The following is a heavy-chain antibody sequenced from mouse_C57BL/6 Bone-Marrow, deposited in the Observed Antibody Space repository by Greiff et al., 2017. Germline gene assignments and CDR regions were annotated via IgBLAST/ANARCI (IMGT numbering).Heavy chain of an antibody. Sequence: EVQLQQSGPELVKPGASVKIPCKASGYTFTDYNMDWVKQSHGKSLEWIGDINPNNGGTIYNQKFKGKATLTVDKSSSTAYMELRSLTSEDTAVYYCAREVLYYYGSPHWYFDVWGTGTTVTVSS. V-gene: IGHV1-18*01. D-gene: IGHD1-1*01. J-gene: IGHJ1*03. CDR2: INPNNGGT. CDR1: GYTFTDYN. CDR3: AREVLYYYGSPHWYFDV.